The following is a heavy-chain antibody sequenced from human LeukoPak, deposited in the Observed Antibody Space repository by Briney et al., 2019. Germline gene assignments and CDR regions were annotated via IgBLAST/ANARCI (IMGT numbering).Heavy chain of an antibody. J-gene: IGHJ6*02. CDR1: GFSFTNSA. V-gene: IGHV3-64*04. CDR3: ATVPADYYYYGLDV. Sequence: QTGGSLRLSCSASGFSFTNSAMHWVRQAPGKGLEYVSAINSGGSSTNYADSVKGRFTISRDNTMNSLYLQMNSLRAEDTAVYYCATVPADYYYYGLDVWGQGTTVTVSS. D-gene: IGHD2-2*01. CDR2: INSGGSST.